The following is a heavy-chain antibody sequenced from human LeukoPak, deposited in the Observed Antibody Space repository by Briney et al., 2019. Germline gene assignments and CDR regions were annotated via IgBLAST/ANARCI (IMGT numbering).Heavy chain of an antibody. V-gene: IGHV3-74*01. CDR1: GFTFSNYW. CDR2: IYVDGRTT. CDR3: IRDFRSADL. J-gene: IGHJ5*02. Sequence: GGSLRLSCVASGFTFSNYWMHWVRQPPGKGLVWVSRIYVDGRTTNYADSVKGRFTISRDNAKNTVYLEMNSLSVEDTATYYCIRDFRSADLWGQGTLITVTS.